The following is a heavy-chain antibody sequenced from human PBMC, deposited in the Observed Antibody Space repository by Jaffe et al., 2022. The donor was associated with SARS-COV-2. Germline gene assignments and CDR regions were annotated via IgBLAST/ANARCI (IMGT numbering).Heavy chain of an antibody. CDR2: ISGSGDST. CDR1: GFTFSSYA. V-gene: IGHV3-23*04. D-gene: IGHD1-26*01. Sequence: EVQLVESGGDLVQPGGSLRLSCAASGFTFSSYAMSWVRQAPGKGLEWVSTISGSGDSTYYADSVKGRFTISRDNSKNTLYLQMNSLRAAEDMAVYYCAKKYSGSYHFDYWGQGTLVTVSS. J-gene: IGHJ4*02. CDR3: AKKYSGSYHFDY.